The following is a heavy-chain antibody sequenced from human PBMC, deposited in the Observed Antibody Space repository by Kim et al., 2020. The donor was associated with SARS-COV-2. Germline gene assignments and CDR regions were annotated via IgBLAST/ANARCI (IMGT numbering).Heavy chain of an antibody. CDR1: GGAINTYN. CDR3: AGVLGVDSSLIFDC. D-gene: IGHD3-22*01. V-gene: IGHV4-4*07. CDR2: LYPSGST. Sequence: SETLSLTFTVSGGAINTYNWGWIRQPGGRGLEWIGRLYPSGSTHYNPSLKSRAAISRDTSKNQFSLKLSSVTAADTAVYYCAGVLGVDSSLIFDCWGQGVLVTVSS. J-gene: IGHJ4*02.